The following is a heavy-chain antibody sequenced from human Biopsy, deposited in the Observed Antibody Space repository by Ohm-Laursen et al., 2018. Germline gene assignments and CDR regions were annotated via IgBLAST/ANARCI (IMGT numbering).Heavy chain of an antibody. Sequence: GASVKASCKASGFTFNRSAMQWVRQARGQRLEWIGWIVVGGGNTNYAQKFQERVTITRDMSTSTAYMELSSLRSEDTAVYYCASRPNCGGDCSSGFDYWGQGTLVTVSS. CDR3: ASRPNCGGDCSSGFDY. V-gene: IGHV1-58*02. D-gene: IGHD2-21*02. J-gene: IGHJ4*02. CDR1: GFTFNRSA. CDR2: IVVGGGNT.